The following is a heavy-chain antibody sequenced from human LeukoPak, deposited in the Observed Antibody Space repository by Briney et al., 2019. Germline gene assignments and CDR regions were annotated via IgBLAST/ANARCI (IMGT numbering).Heavy chain of an antibody. D-gene: IGHD2-2*02. CDR3: AIGGDSTTSCYRCFDY. CDR1: GYRFTNYW. Sequence: GESLKISCKGSGYRFTNYWSGWVRQMPEKGLEWMGLIYPDDSDTRYSPSFQGQVTISADKSISTAYLQWSSLKASDTAMYYCAIGGDSTTSCYRCFDYWGPGTLVTVSS. CDR2: IYPDDSDT. V-gene: IGHV5-51*01. J-gene: IGHJ4*02.